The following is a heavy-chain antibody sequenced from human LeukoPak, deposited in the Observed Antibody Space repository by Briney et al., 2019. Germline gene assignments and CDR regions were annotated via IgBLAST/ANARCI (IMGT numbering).Heavy chain of an antibody. CDR3: ARNYDNSGYTAFGY. J-gene: IGHJ4*02. D-gene: IGHD3-22*01. Sequence: SETLSLTCTISGGSISSYYWSWIRQPPGKGLEWVGHIYYSGSTNYNPSLKSRVTISVDTSKNQSSLKLSSVTAADTAVYYCARNYDNSGYTAFGYWGRGTLVTVSS. CDR1: GGSISSYY. V-gene: IGHV4-59*01. CDR2: IYYSGST.